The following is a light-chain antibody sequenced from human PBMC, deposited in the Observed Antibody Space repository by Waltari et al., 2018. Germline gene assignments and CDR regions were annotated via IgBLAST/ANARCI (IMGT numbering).Light chain of an antibody. J-gene: IGKJ4*01. CDR3: QQRNSYPLT. V-gene: IGKV1-13*02. CDR1: QGITDA. CDR2: GAS. Sequence: QMTQSPSSLSASVGDKVTITCRASQGITDALAWYQQKRGKAPKLLVYGASSLYSGVPSRFSGSRSGTDFTLTISSLQPEDFAVFYCQQRNSYPLTFGGGTKVEIK.